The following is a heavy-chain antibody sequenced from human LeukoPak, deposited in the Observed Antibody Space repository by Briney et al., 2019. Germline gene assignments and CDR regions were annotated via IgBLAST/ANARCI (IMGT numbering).Heavy chain of an antibody. CDR1: GFTFSSYS. CDR3: ARHRSGGSQDDAFDI. J-gene: IGHJ3*02. Sequence: SGGSLRLSCAASGFTFSSYSMNWVRQAPGKGLEWVSFTSSSSSYIYYADSVKGRFTISRDNAKNSLYLQVNGLRAEDTAVYYCARHRSGGSQDDAFDIWGQGTMVTVSS. CDR2: TSSSSSYI. D-gene: IGHD2-15*01. V-gene: IGHV3-21*01.